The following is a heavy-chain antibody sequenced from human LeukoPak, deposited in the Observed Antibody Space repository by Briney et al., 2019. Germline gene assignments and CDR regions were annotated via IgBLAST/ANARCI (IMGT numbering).Heavy chain of an antibody. CDR1: GFTFSSYS. D-gene: IGHD3-22*01. CDR2: ISSSSSYI. V-gene: IGHV3-21*01. J-gene: IGHJ4*02. CDR3: VRGGSFDGSRYYPDF. Sequence: GGSLRLSCAASGFTFSSYSMNWVRQAPGKGLEWVSSISSSSSYIYYADSVKGRFIISRDNAKNSLYLQMISLRAEDTAVYYCVRGGSFDGSRYYPDFWGQGTLVTVSS.